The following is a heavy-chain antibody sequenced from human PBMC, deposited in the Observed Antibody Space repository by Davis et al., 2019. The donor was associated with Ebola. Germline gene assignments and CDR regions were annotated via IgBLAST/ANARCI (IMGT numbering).Heavy chain of an antibody. CDR3: ATGSLMLYMNPKTYYYDSSGGYFDY. D-gene: IGHD3-22*01. CDR2: INPSGGST. J-gene: IGHJ4*02. CDR1: GYTFTSYY. V-gene: IGHV1-46*01. Sequence: ASVKVSCKASGYTFTSYYMHWVRQAPGQGLEWMGIINPSGGSTSYAQKFQGRVTMTRDTSTSTVYMELSSLRSEDTAVYYCATGSLMLYMNPKTYYYDSSGGYFDYWGQGTLVTVSS.